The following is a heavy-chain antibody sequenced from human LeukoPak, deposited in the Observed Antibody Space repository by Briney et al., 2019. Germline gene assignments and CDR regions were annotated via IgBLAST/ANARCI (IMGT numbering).Heavy chain of an antibody. J-gene: IGHJ4*02. CDR2: INHSGST. V-gene: IGHV4-34*01. CDR3: ARAWIQLWLLDY. CDR1: GGSFSGYY. Sequence: SETLSLTCAVYGGSFSGYYWSWIRQPPGKGLEWIGEINHSGSTNYNPSLKSRVTISVDTSKNQFSLKLSSVTAADTAVYYCARAWIQLWLLDYWGQGTLVTVSS. D-gene: IGHD5-18*01.